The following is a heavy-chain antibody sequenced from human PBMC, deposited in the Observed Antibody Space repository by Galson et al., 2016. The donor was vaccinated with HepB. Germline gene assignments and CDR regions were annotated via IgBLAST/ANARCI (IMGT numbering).Heavy chain of an antibody. D-gene: IGHD6-13*01. V-gene: IGHV1-2*02. CDR1: GYTFTGHY. Sequence: SVQVSCKASGYTFTGHYIHWVRQAPGQGLEWMGWSNPNGGGPTSAPKLHGRPTMTRDTSANTAHMELTSLRSDDTAIYYCARVGSSGWSYSYLDYWGQGTLVTVSS. CDR3: ARVGSSGWSYSYLDY. CDR2: SNPNGGGP. J-gene: IGHJ4*02.